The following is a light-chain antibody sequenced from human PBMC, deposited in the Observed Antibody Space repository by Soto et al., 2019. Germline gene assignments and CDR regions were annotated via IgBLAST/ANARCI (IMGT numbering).Light chain of an antibody. J-gene: IGKJ1*01. V-gene: IGKV1-5*01. CDR1: QSTSKW. CDR3: QQYSTFPRT. Sequence: DIQMTQSPSTLSASVGDRVVITCRASQSTSKWLACYQQKPGRAPNFLIYDASTLESGVPSRFSGSGSGTEFTLTITSLQPDDFATFYCQQYSTFPRTFGQGTKVDI. CDR2: DAS.